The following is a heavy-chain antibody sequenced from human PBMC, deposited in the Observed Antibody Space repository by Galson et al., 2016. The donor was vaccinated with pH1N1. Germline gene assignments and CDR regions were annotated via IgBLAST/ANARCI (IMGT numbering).Heavy chain of an antibody. CDR2: IWYDGSNK. J-gene: IGHJ6*02. CDR1: GFTFSSYA. V-gene: IGHV3-33*01. D-gene: IGHD3-10*01. CDR3: GRERLRGEGTDV. Sequence: SLRLSCAASGFTFSSYAMHWVRQAPGQGLEWVAVIWYDGSNKYYADAVKGRFTFSRDNSMNTPYLQMDSLRAEDTAVYYCGRERLRGEGTDVWGQGTTVTVSS.